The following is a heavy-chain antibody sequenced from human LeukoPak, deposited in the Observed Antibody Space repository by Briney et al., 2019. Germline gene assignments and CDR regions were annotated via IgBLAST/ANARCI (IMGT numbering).Heavy chain of an antibody. CDR2: IYSGGST. D-gene: IGHD6-13*01. CDR3: AKTGSSSWYLYFDY. CDR1: GFTVSNNY. J-gene: IGHJ4*02. V-gene: IGHV3-53*01. Sequence: GGSLRLSCAASGFTVSNNYMNWVRQAPGKGLEWVSLIYSGGSTHYADSVKGRFTISRDNSKNTLYLQMNSLRAEDTAVYYCAKTGSSSWYLYFDYWGQGTLVTVSS.